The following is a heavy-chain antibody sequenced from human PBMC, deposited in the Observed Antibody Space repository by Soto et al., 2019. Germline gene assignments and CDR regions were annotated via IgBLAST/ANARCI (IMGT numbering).Heavy chain of an antibody. CDR2: ISGSGGST. CDR3: AKHYCGSGTTCFDAFDF. J-gene: IGHJ3*01. D-gene: IGHD2-21*01. V-gene: IGHV3-23*01. CDR1: GFTFNIYA. Sequence: GGSLRLSCAASGFTFNIYAMSWVRQVPGKGLQWVSAISGSGGSTYYPAPVQGRFSISRDNSNNTLFLQMSGLRADDTAVYYCAKHYCGSGTTCFDAFDFWGHGTMVTVSS.